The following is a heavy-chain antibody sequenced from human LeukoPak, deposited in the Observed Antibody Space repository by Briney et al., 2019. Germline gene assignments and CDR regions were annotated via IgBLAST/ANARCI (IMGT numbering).Heavy chain of an antibody. V-gene: IGHV1-18*01. CDR3: ARVGGGEDAFDI. CDR1: GYTFTSYG. D-gene: IGHD1-26*01. Sequence: ASVKVSCKASGYTFTSYGISWVRQAPGQGLEWMRWISAYNGNTNYAQKFQGRVTITRNTSISTAYMELSSLRSEDTAVYYCARVGGGEDAFDIWGQGTMVTVSS. CDR2: ISAYNGNT. J-gene: IGHJ3*02.